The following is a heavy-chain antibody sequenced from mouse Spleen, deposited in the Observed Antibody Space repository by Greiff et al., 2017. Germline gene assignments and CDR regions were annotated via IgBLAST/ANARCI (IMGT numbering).Heavy chain of an antibody. CDR3: ALSANWGFASSYFDS. CDR1: GYAFSSYW. V-gene: IGHV1-80*01. Sequence: QVQLKEDGAELVRPGSSVKMSCKAAGYAFSSYWMNWVKQRPGQGLEWRGQIETGDGDTNYNGKFKGKATLTADKSSSTAYMQLSSLTSEDSSVYFCALSANWGFASSYFDSFGQVPPLTVSS. CDR2: IETGDGDT. D-gene: IGHD4-1*01. J-gene: IGHJ2*01.